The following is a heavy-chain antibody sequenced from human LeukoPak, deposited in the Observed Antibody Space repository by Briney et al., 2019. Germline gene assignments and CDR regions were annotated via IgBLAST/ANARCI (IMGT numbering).Heavy chain of an antibody. CDR1: GGSFSGYY. CDR3: ARALLYCGGDCYAFDY. V-gene: IGHV4-34*01. Sequence: SETLSLTCAVYGGSFSGYYWSWIRRPSGKGLEWIGEINHSGSTNYNPSLKSRVTISVDTSKNQFSLKLSSVTAADTAVYYCARALLYCGGDCYAFDYWGQGTLVTVSS. D-gene: IGHD2-21*02. J-gene: IGHJ4*02. CDR2: INHSGST.